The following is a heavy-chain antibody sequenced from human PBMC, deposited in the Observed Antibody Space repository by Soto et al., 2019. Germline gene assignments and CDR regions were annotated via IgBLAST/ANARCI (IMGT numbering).Heavy chain of an antibody. J-gene: IGHJ3*02. V-gene: IGHV3-23*01. Sequence: EVQLLESGGGLVQPGESLRLSCAVSGFIFGNYMMTWVRQAPGKGLEWVSTISESGDSTYYADSVKGRFTISRDSSKNNMYLQMDSPGAEDPAVYYCAPHVYCSGGSCHYDAFDIRGQGTMVTVSS. CDR3: APHVYCSGGSCHYDAFDI. CDR1: GFIFGNYM. D-gene: IGHD2-15*01. CDR2: ISESGDST.